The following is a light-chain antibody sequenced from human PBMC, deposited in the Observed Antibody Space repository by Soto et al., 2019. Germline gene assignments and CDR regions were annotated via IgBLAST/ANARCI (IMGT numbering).Light chain of an antibody. CDR3: SSFTTSYFYV. J-gene: IGLJ1*01. CDR2: GVT. V-gene: IGLV2-14*01. Sequence: QSVLAQPASVSGSPGQSITISCTGSGSDIGAYNYVSWYQQHPGKAPKLLIHGVTRRPSGVSSRFSASKSACTASLTISGLQAEDEATYFCSSFTTSYFYVFGPGTKVTVL. CDR1: GSDIGAYNY.